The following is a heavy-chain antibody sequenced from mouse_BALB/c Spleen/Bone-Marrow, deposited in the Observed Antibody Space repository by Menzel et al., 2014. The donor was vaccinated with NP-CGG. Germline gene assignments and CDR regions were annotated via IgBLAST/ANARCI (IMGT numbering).Heavy chain of an antibody. D-gene: IGHD4-1*01. J-gene: IGHJ4*01. CDR2: IDPANGNT. Sequence: EVQLQQSGAELVKPGASVKLSCTASGFNIKDTYMHWVKQRPEQGLEWIGRIDPANGNTKYDPKFQGKATITADTSSNTAYLQLSSLTSEDAAVYYCARWEYYAMDYWGQGPSVPVSS. CDR3: ARWEYYAMDY. CDR1: GFNIKDTY. V-gene: IGHV14-3*02.